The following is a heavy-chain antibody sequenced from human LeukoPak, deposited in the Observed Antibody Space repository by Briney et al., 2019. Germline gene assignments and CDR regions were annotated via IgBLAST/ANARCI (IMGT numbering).Heavy chain of an antibody. CDR1: GFAFSTYW. CDR3: TRDFVF. D-gene: IGHD3-3*01. CDR2: INQDGSVK. V-gene: IGHV3-7*01. Sequence: GGSLRLSCAASGFAFSTYWMDWVRQAPGKGLEWVGNINQDGSVKHYVDSVRGRFTISRENARSSVCLQMNALRVEDTAVYYCTRDFVFWGQGTLVTASS. J-gene: IGHJ4*02.